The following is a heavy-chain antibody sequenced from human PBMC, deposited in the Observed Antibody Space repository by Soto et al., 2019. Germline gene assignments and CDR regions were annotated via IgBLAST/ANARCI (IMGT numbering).Heavy chain of an antibody. Sequence: QVQLVQSGAEVKKPGSSMKVSCKASGGTFSSYTISWVRQAPGQGLEWMGRIIPILGIGNYAQKFQGRVTITADKSTSTAYMELSSLRAEDTAVYYCARDPPYTGDAFDIWGQGTMVTVSS. J-gene: IGHJ3*02. D-gene: IGHD3-16*01. CDR1: GGTFSSYT. CDR3: ARDPPYTGDAFDI. V-gene: IGHV1-69*08. CDR2: IIPILGIG.